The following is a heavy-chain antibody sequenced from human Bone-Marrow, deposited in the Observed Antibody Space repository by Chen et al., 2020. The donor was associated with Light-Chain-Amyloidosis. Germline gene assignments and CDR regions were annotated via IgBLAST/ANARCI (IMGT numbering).Heavy chain of an antibody. J-gene: IGHJ4*02. V-gene: IGHV5-51*01. D-gene: IGHD5-12*01. CDR1: GYTFPNYW. CDR2: IYPDDSDA. CDR3: ARRRDGYNFDY. Sequence: EVQLEQSGPEVKKPGESLKIYCKGSGYTFPNYWIGWVRQMPGKGLEWMGVIYPDDSDARDSPSVEGQVTSSADKSITTAYLQWRSLKASDTAMYYCARRRDGYNFDYWGQGTLVTVSS.